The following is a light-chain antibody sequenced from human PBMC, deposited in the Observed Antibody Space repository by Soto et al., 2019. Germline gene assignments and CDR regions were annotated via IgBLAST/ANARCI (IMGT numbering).Light chain of an antibody. Sequence: QSVLTQPASVSGSPGQSITISCTGTSSDIGGYNFVSWYQHHPGKAPRLMIFGVSDRPSGVSDRFSGSKSGNTASLTISGLQAEDEADDYCSSYISSSTPYVFGTGTKLTVL. CDR1: SSDIGGYNF. CDR3: SSYISSSTPYV. J-gene: IGLJ1*01. V-gene: IGLV2-14*03. CDR2: GVS.